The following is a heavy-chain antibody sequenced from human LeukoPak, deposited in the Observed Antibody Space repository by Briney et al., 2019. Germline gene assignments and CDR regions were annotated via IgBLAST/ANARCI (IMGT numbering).Heavy chain of an antibody. J-gene: IGHJ5*02. Sequence: ASVKVSCKASGYTFTSYDINWVRQATGQGLEWMGGIIPGFGATDYADKFQGRVTITADEFTSTAYIDLTSLRSDDTAIYFCAAPLRAGYMYGFQSWGQGTLVTVSS. CDR2: IIPGFGAT. CDR1: GYTFTSYD. D-gene: IGHD5-18*01. CDR3: AAPLRAGYMYGFQS. V-gene: IGHV1-69*13.